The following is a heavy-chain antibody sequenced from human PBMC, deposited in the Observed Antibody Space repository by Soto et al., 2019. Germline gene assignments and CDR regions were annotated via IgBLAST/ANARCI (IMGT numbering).Heavy chain of an antibody. V-gene: IGHV4-31*03. Sequence: QSLTCTVSVVTVSSDAYYWSWIRQHPGKGLEWIGNIYHTGSTYYSPSLKSRVVISLDTSNNQFSLTLTSVTAADTAVYYCARYRFSGNKSSKFDYWGRGTLVTVSS. CDR1: VVTVSSDAYY. CDR2: IYHTGST. J-gene: IGHJ4*02. CDR3: ARYRFSGNKSSKFDY. D-gene: IGHD3-16*02.